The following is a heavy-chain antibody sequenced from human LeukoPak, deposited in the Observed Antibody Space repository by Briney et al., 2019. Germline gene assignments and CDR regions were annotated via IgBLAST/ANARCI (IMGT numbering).Heavy chain of an antibody. J-gene: IGHJ4*02. V-gene: IGHV3-23*01. CDR3: AGRYKWNAGFDY. CDR1: GFTFSSYV. Sequence: GGSLRLSCAAAGFTFSSYVMSWVRQAPGKGLEWGSDISGSGGSTNYADSVKGWLTISRDNSKNTLYLQMNSLRAEDTAVYYCAGRYKWNAGFDYWGQGTLVTVSS. CDR2: ISGSGGST. D-gene: IGHD1-20*01.